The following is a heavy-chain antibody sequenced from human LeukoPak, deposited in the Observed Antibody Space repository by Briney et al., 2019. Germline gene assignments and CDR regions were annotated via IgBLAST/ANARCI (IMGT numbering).Heavy chain of an antibody. CDR3: ARGSTVTTYFADWFDP. CDR2: INSDGSST. V-gene: IGHV3-74*01. J-gene: IGHJ5*02. Sequence: PGGSLRLSCAASGFTFSSYWMHWVRQAPGKGLVWVSRINSDGSSTSYADSVKGRFTISRDNAKNTLYLQMKSLRAEDTAVYYCARGSTVTTYFADWFDPWGQGTLVTVSS. D-gene: IGHD4-17*01. CDR1: GFTFSSYW.